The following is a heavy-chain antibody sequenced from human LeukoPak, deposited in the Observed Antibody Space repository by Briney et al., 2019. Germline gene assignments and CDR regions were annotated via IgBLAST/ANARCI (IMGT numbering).Heavy chain of an antibody. CDR2: IYSGGST. CDR1: GFTVSSNY. Sequence: GGSLRLSCAASGFTVSSNYMSWVRRAPGKGLEWVSVIYSGGSTYYADSVKGRFTISRDNSKNTLYLQMNSLRAEDTAVYYCAREYYDSSGYYYYFDYWGQGTLVTVSS. CDR3: AREYYDSSGYYYYFDY. J-gene: IGHJ4*02. D-gene: IGHD3-22*01. V-gene: IGHV3-53*01.